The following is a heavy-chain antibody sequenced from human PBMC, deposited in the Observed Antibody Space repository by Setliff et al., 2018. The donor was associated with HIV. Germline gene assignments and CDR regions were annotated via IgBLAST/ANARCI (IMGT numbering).Heavy chain of an antibody. CDR1: GYTLAELS. CDR2: FDPEEVET. V-gene: IGHV1-24*01. J-gene: IGHJ1*01. CDR3: ATVRRYYYDSSGQEYFQH. D-gene: IGHD3-22*01. Sequence: ASVKVSCKVSGYTLAELSIHWVRQAPGKGLEWMGGFDPEEVETVYAQKFQGRVTMTEDTSTDTAYMELSSLRSEDTAVYYCATVRRYYYDSSGQEYFQHWGQGTLVTVSS.